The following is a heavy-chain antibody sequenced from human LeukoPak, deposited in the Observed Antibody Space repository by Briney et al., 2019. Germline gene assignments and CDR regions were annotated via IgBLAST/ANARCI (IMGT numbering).Heavy chain of an antibody. V-gene: IGHV4-59*01. CDR2: IYYSGST. Sequence: TSXXLSLTCIVSGGSISSYYWSWSRQSPGKGVEWVGYIYYSGSTNYNPSLKRRVNISVDKSKKQFSLKLSSVTAADTAVYHCARSLVVAGYYYYYYMDVWGKGTTVTVSS. CDR3: ARSLVVAGYYYYYYMDV. D-gene: IGHD6-19*01. J-gene: IGHJ6*03. CDR1: GGSISSYY.